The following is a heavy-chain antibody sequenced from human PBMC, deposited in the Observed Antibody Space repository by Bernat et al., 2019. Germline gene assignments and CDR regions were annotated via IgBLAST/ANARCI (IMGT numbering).Heavy chain of an antibody. CDR3: ARVPARTTVPYFDY. D-gene: IGHD4-11*01. V-gene: IGHV4-34*01. CDR2: VNHSGST. CDR1: GGSFSGYY. J-gene: IGHJ4*02. Sequence: QVQLQQWGAGLLKPSETLSLTCAVHGGSFSGYYWSWIRQPPGKGLEWIGEVNHSGSTNYNPSLKSRVTISVDTSKNQFSLKLSSVTAADTAVYYCARVPARTTVPYFDYWGQGTLVTVSS.